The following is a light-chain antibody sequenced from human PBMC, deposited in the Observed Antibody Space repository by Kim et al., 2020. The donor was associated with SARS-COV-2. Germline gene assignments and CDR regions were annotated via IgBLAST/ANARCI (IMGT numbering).Light chain of an antibody. CDR2: GAS. Sequence: VPPGESATLSCRASQSVSSNVAWYQQKPGQAPRLLIYGASTRATGIPARFSGSGSGTEFTLTISSLQSEDFAVYYCQQYNNWPFTFGPGTKVDIK. CDR1: QSVSSN. J-gene: IGKJ3*01. CDR3: QQYNNWPFT. V-gene: IGKV3-15*01.